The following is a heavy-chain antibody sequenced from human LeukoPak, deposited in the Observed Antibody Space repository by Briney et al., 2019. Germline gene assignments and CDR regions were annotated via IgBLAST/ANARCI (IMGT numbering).Heavy chain of an antibody. CDR1: GFTFSSYW. CDR3: VKDLGGNYDY. J-gene: IGHJ4*02. D-gene: IGHD1-7*01. CDR2: IDYDGSIT. V-gene: IGHV3-74*01. Sequence: QPGGSLRLSCAASGFTFSSYWIHWVRQVPGKGRVWVSRIDYDGSITNYADSVKGRFTISRDNARNTLYLQMNSLRVDDTAVYYCVKDLGGNYDYWGQGTLVTVSS.